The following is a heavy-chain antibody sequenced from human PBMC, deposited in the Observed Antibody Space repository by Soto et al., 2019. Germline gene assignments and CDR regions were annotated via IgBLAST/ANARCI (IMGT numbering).Heavy chain of an antibody. CDR3: ARDYWYGSGSYYKPTGGMDV. CDR2: IDPVDGEA. Sequence: ASVKVSCKVSGYALTGLSMHWVRHAPGKGLEWMGGIDPVDGEAIYAQKFQGRVTMTADESTYTAYMELSSLRSEDTAVYYCARDYWYGSGSYYKPTGGMDVWGQGTTVTVSS. V-gene: IGHV1-24*01. D-gene: IGHD3-10*01. J-gene: IGHJ6*02. CDR1: GYALTGLS.